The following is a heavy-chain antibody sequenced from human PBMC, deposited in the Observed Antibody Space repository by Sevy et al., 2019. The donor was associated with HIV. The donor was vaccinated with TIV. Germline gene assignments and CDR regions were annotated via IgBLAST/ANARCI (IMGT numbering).Heavy chain of an antibody. Sequence: ASVKVSCKASGYTFTGYYMHWVRQAPGQGLEWMGRINPNSGGTNYAQKFQGRVTMTRDTSISTAYMELSRLRSDDTAVYYCARAGTYYYGSGSYYSSYYYYGMDVWGQGTTVTVSS. D-gene: IGHD3-10*01. V-gene: IGHV1-2*06. CDR2: INPNSGGT. J-gene: IGHJ6*02. CDR3: ARAGTYYYGSGSYYSSYYYYGMDV. CDR1: GYTFTGYY.